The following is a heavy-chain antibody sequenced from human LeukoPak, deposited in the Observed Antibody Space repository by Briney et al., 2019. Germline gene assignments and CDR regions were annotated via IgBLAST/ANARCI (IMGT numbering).Heavy chain of an antibody. D-gene: IGHD3-22*01. J-gene: IGHJ3*02. CDR3: ASRRDYYDSSGYYSRGAFDI. V-gene: IGHV4-59*01. CDR2: IYYSGST. Sequence: PSETLSLTCTVSGGSISSYYWSWIRQPPGKGLEWIGYIYYSGSTNYNPSLKSRVTISVDTSKNQFSLKLSSVTAADTAVYYCASRRDYYDSSGYYSRGAFDIWGQGTMVTVSS. CDR1: GGSISSYY.